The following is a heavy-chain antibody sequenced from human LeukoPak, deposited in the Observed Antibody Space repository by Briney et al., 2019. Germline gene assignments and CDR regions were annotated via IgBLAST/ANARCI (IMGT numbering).Heavy chain of an antibody. CDR2: IIPILGIA. CDR1: GDTHSELS. Sequence: SVKVSCKVSGDTHSELSMHWVRQAPGKGLEWMGRIIPILGIANYAQKFQGRVTITADESTSTAYMELSSLRSEDTAVYYCARRGSDWFDPWGQGTLVTVSS. J-gene: IGHJ5*02. D-gene: IGHD3-10*01. CDR3: ARRGSDWFDP. V-gene: IGHV1-69*02.